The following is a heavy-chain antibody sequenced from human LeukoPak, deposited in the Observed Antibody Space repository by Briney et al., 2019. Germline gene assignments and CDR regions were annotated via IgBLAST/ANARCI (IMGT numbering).Heavy chain of an antibody. CDR2: NHSGST. CDR1: GGSFSGYY. D-gene: IGHD6-13*01. J-gene: IGHJ5*02. CDR3: ARGYSSSWYYNWFDP. Sequence: PSETLSLTCAVYGGSFSGYYWSWIRQPPGKGLEWIGNNHSGSTYYNPSLKSRVTISVDTSKNQFSLKLSSVTAADTAVYHCARGYSSSWYYNWFDPWGQGTLVTVSS. V-gene: IGHV4-34*01.